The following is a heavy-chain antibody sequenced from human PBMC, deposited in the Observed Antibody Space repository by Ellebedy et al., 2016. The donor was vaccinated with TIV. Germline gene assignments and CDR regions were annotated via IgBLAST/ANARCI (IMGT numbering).Heavy chain of an antibody. CDR1: GFTFNSYA. CDR3: AKVQERDYYGSGSYSFDY. Sequence: GGSLRLXXAASGFTFNSYAMSWVRQAPGKGLEWVSAISGGGSRTYYADSVKGRFTISRDNSKNTLYLQMNSLRAEDTAVYYCAKVQERDYYGSGSYSFDYWGQGILVTVSS. J-gene: IGHJ4*02. CDR2: ISGGGSRT. V-gene: IGHV3-23*01. D-gene: IGHD3-10*01.